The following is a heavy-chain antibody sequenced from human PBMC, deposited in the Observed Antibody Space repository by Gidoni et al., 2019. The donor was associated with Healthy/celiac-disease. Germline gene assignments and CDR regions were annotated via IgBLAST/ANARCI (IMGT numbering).Heavy chain of an antibody. V-gene: IGHV3-48*01. CDR1: GFTFSSYS. D-gene: IGHD3-10*01. CDR3: ARVQAESRFGELLPSYYYGMDV. Sequence: EVQLVESGGGLVQPGGSLRLSCAASGFTFSSYSMNWVRQAPGKGLEWVSYISSSSSTIYYADSVKGRFTISRDNAKNSLYLQMNSLRAEDTAVYYCARVQAESRFGELLPSYYYGMDVWGQGTTVTVSS. J-gene: IGHJ6*02. CDR2: ISSSSSTI.